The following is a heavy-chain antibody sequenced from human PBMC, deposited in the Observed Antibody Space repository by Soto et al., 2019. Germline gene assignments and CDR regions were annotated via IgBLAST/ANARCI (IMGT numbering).Heavy chain of an antibody. CDR1: GGTFSGYY. CDR2: INHSGST. CDR3: ARDYGSGDTFDY. J-gene: IGHJ4*02. D-gene: IGHD3-10*01. V-gene: IGHV4-34*01. Sequence: SETLSLTCAVYGGTFSGYYWSWIRQPPGKGLEWIGEINHSGSTNYNPSLKSRVTISVDTSKNQFSLKLSSVTAADTAVYYCARDYGSGDTFDYWGQGTLVTVSS.